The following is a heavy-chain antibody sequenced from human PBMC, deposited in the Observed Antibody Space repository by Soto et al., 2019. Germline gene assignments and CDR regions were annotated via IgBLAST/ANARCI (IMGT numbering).Heavy chain of an antibody. D-gene: IGHD5-12*01. Sequence: SVKVSCKASGGTFSSYAISWVRQAPGQGLEWMGGIIPIFGTANYAQKFQGRVTITADESTSTAYMELSSLRSEDTAVYYCARVGIVATIRGWFDPWGQGTLVTVSS. V-gene: IGHV1-69*13. J-gene: IGHJ5*02. CDR3: ARVGIVATIRGWFDP. CDR2: IIPIFGTA. CDR1: GGTFSSYA.